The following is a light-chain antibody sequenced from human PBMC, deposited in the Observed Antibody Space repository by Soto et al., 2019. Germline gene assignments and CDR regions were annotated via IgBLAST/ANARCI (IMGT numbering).Light chain of an antibody. CDR1: QNFSNY. J-gene: IGKJ5*01. CDR3: QLRTNPRWLA. V-gene: IGKV3-11*01. Sequence: DIGLTHSPVTLSLYKGPRATXSCRASQNFSNYVAWYQQEPFRAPMLLIYDASKISTGIPSIFSGRPSGSDFNLTISSMEPEDFAISYCQLRTNPRWLAFG. CDR2: DAS.